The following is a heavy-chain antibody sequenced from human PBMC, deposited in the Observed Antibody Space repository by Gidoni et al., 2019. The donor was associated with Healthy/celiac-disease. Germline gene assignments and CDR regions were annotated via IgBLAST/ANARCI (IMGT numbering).Heavy chain of an antibody. Sequence: QLQLQESGPGLVKPSETRSPTCTVPGGSISSSSYYWGLIRQPPGKGLEWIGSIYYSGSTYYNPSLKSRVTISVDTSKNQFSLKLSSVTAADTAVYYCARREVSGYYGMDVWGQGTTVTVSS. V-gene: IGHV4-39*01. CDR3: ARREVSGYYGMDV. CDR1: GGSISSSSYY. J-gene: IGHJ6*02. D-gene: IGHD6-6*01. CDR2: IYYSGST.